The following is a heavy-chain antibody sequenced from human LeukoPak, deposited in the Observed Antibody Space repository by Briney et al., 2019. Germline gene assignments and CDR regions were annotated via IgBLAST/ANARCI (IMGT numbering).Heavy chain of an antibody. V-gene: IGHV3-33*06. J-gene: IGHJ3*02. CDR1: GFTLRNYG. Sequence: GGSLRLSCVASGFTLRNYGMHWVRQAPGKGLEGVGVLWKEGSNNFYADSVKGRFRFSRDNSKDMLYLQMNSLRAEDTAVYYCAKEYEIFVGAFDIWGQGTMVTVSS. CDR2: LWKEGSNN. CDR3: AKEYEIFVGAFDI. D-gene: IGHD3-9*01.